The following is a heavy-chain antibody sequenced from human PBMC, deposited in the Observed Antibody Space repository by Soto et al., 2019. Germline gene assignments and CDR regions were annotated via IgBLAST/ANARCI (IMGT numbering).Heavy chain of an antibody. J-gene: IGHJ6*02. CDR3: SVLEWLDLSGMDV. Sequence: GASVKVSCKASGFTFTSSAVQWVRQARGQRLEWIGWIVVGSGNTNYAQKFQERVTITRDMSTSTAYMELSSLRSEDTAVYYCSVLEWLDLSGMDVWGQGTTVTVSS. V-gene: IGHV1-58*01. D-gene: IGHD3-3*01. CDR1: GFTFTSSA. CDR2: IVVGSGNT.